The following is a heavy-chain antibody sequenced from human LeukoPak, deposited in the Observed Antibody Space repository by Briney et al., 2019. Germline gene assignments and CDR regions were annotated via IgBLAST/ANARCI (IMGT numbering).Heavy chain of an antibody. CDR2: IIPILGIA. CDR3: AGGRLDIVVVVAALDY. D-gene: IGHD2-15*01. J-gene: IGHJ4*02. Sequence: ASVKVPCKASGRTFSSYAISWVRQAPGQGLEWMGRIIPILGIANYAQKFQGRVTITADKSTSTAYMELSSLRSEDTAVYYCAGGRLDIVVVVAALDYWGQGTLVTVSS. CDR1: GRTFSSYA. V-gene: IGHV1-69*04.